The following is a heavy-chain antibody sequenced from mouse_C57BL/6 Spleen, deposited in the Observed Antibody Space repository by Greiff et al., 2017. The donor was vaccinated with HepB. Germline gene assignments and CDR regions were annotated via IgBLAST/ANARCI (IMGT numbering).Heavy chain of an antibody. CDR2: INPGSGGT. Sequence: VQLQQSGAELVRPGTSVKVSCKASGYAFTNYLIEWVKQRPGQGLEWIGVINPGSGGTNYNEKFKGKATLTADKSSSTAYMQLSSLTSEDSAVYFCARSEGGDWYFDVWGTGTTVTVSS. CDR3: ARSEGGDWYFDV. J-gene: IGHJ1*03. CDR1: GYAFTNYL. V-gene: IGHV1-54*01.